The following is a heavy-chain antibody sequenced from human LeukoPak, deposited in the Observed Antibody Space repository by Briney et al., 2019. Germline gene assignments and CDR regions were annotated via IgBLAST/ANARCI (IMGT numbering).Heavy chain of an antibody. CDR2: ISSSSSYI. J-gene: IGHJ4*02. CDR1: GFTFSSYS. Sequence: GGSLRLSCAASGFTFSSYSMNWVRQAPGKGLEWVSSISSSSSYIYYADSVKGRFTISRDNAKNSLYLQMNSLRAEDTAVYYCARDSGYCGGDCYSAPFGYWGQGTLVTVSS. CDR3: ARDSGYCGGDCYSAPFGY. V-gene: IGHV3-21*01. D-gene: IGHD2-21*02.